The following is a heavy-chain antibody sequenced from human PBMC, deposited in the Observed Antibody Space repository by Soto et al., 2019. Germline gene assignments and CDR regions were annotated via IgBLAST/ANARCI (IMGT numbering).Heavy chain of an antibody. D-gene: IGHD1-26*01. V-gene: IGHV4-59*01. CDR1: GGSISSYC. CDR3: AKGVGRYGPNLDY. J-gene: IGHJ4*02. CDR2: ICNSGGT. Sequence: SEIMSLTCTVSGGSISSYCWSWVRQPPGEGLEWIANICNSGGTNYNPSLKSRVVISVDTSRNQFSLKLSSVTAADTAVYYCAKGVGRYGPNLDYWGQGTLVTVSS.